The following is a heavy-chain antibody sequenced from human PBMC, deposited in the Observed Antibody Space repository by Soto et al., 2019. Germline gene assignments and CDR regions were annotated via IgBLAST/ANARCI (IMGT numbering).Heavy chain of an antibody. D-gene: IGHD1-26*01. CDR1: GGSISSSNW. V-gene: IGHV4-4*02. Sequence: PSETLSLTCAVSGGSISSSNWWSWVRQPPGKGLEWIGEIYHSGSTNYNPSLKGRVTISVDKSKNQFSLKLSSVTAADTAVYYCARYSGSYSNYYYGMDVWGQGTTVTVSS. CDR3: ARYSGSYSNYYYGMDV. CDR2: IYHSGST. J-gene: IGHJ6*02.